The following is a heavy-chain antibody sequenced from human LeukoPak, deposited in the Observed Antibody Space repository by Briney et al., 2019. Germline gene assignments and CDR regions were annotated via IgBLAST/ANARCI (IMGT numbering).Heavy chain of an antibody. J-gene: IGHJ4*02. V-gene: IGHV4-39*01. CDR3: ASLRERSYYARGFDY. D-gene: IGHD1-26*01. CDR1: GGSIGSSSCY. CDR2: IYYSGST. Sequence: PSETLSLTCTVSGGSIGSSSCYWGWIRQPPGKGLAWIGSIYYSGSTYYNPSLKSRVTISVDTSKNQFSLKLSSVTAADTAVYYCASLRERSYYARGFDYWGQGTLVTVSS.